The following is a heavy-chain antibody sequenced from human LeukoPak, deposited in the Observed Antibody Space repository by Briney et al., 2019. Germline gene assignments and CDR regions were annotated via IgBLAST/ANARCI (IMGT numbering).Heavy chain of an antibody. CDR2: IYTSVST. CDR1: GGSISNSY. J-gene: IGHJ3*02. CDR3: ARGPTITMVRGVIPSRAFDI. Sequence: SETLSLTCTVSGGSISNSYWSWIRQPAGKGLEWIGRIYTSVSTNYNPSLKSRVTMSVDTSKNQFSLKLSSVTAADTAVYYCARGPTITMVRGVIPSRAFDIWGQGTMVTVSS. V-gene: IGHV4-4*07. D-gene: IGHD3-10*01.